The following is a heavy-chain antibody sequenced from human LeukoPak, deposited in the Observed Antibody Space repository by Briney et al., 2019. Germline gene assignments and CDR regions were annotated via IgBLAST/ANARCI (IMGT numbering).Heavy chain of an antibody. V-gene: IGHV1-46*01. D-gene: IGHD5-24*01. Sequence: ASVKVSCKASGYTFSNYYIHWVRQAPGQGLEWMGIIGGSTNYAQKFQGRVTMTRDTSTSTVYMELSSLRSEDTAAYYCARVRDGCNDAYDIWGQGTMVTVHS. CDR3: ARVRDGCNDAYDI. CDR2: IGGST. J-gene: IGHJ3*02. CDR1: GYTFSNYY.